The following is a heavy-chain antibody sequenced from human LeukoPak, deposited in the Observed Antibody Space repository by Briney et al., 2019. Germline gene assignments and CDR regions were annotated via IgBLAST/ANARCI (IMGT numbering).Heavy chain of an antibody. Sequence: SETLSLTCTVSGGSISSYYWNWIRQPPGKGLEWIGYMSYSGSTNYNPSLKSRVAISVDTSKNQFSLKLSSVTAADTAVYYCARIPTRRVVTTPTYFDYWGQGTLVTVSS. V-gene: IGHV4-59*01. D-gene: IGHD2-21*02. CDR3: ARIPTRRVVTTPTYFDY. CDR2: MSYSGST. CDR1: GGSISSYY. J-gene: IGHJ4*02.